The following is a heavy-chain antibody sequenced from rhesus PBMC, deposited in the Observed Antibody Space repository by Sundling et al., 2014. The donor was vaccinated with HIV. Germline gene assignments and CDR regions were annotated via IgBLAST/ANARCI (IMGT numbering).Heavy chain of an antibody. D-gene: IGHD1-1-1*01. CDR1: GGSFSGYY. Sequence: QVQLQESGPGLVKPSETLSLTCAVSGGSFSGYYWGWIRQPPGKGLEYIGYISGSSGNTNYNPSLKSRVTISKDTSKNQFSLKLSSVTAADTAVYYCARLYTWNSIPYALDSWGQGVVVTVSS. CDR2: ISGSSGNT. V-gene: IGHV4-99*01. J-gene: IGHJ6*01. CDR3: ARLYTWNSIPYALDS.